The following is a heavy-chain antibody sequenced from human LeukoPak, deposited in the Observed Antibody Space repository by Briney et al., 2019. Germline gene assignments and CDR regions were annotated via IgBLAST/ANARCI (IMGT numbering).Heavy chain of an antibody. J-gene: IGHJ2*01. D-gene: IGHD4-23*01. CDR3: ARGNSRWYLDL. Sequence: SETLSLTCTVSGGSISSYDWSWIRQPAGQVLEWIGRIYTSGSTNYNPSLKSRVTMSVDTSKNQFSLKLSSVTAADTAVYYCARGNSRWYLDLWGRGTLVTVSS. CDR1: GGSISSYD. CDR2: IYTSGST. V-gene: IGHV4-4*07.